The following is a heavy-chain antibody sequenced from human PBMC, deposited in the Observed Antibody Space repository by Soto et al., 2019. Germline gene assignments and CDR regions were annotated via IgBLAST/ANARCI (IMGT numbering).Heavy chain of an antibody. CDR2: ISGSDIST. D-gene: IGHD5-12*01. J-gene: IGHJ4*02. CDR3: AKSRSASVAPNNY. Sequence: EVQLLESGGGLVQPGGSLRLSCAASGFTFSSYAMSWVRQAPGKGVEWVSSISGSDISTYYADSVKGRFTISRDNSKNTLYVQMNSLRAEDTAVYYCAKSRSASVAPNNYWGQGTLVTVSS. CDR1: GFTFSSYA. V-gene: IGHV3-23*01.